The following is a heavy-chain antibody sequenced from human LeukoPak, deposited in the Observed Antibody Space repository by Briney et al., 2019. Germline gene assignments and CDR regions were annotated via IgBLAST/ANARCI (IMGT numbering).Heavy chain of an antibody. J-gene: IGHJ4*02. Sequence: SETLSLTCAVSGYSISSGYYWGWVRQPPGKGLEWIGNIHHSGSTSYNPSLKSRVTISLDTSNKHFSLKLNSVIAADTAVYYCMRDLSNWGQGTLVTVSS. CDR2: IHHSGST. V-gene: IGHV4-38-2*02. CDR3: MRDLSN. D-gene: IGHD3-3*02. CDR1: GYSISSGYY.